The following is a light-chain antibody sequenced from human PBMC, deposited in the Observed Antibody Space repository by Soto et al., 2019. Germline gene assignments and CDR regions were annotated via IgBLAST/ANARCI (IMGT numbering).Light chain of an antibody. Sequence: DMQTPQSPSSLSASVGDRVTITCRASQNISTYLNWYQQKPGKAPKLLFYAAPSFQSGVPPSFSGSGSVTAFTLTISSLQPDDFATSYCERCLRPPLTFGGVTKVESK. CDR3: ERCLRPPLT. CDR2: AAP. CDR1: QNISTY. J-gene: IGKJ4*01. V-gene: IGKV1-39*01.